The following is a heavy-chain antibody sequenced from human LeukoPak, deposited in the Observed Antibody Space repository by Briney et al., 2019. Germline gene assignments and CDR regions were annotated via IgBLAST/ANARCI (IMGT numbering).Heavy chain of an antibody. CDR2: INHSGST. Sequence: SETLSLTCAVYGGSFSGYYWSWIRQPPGKGLEWIGEINHSGSTNYNPSLKSRVTISVDTSKNQFSLKLSSVTAADTAVYYCARDIYGGFDYWGQGTLVTVSS. D-gene: IGHD4-23*01. CDR1: GGSFSGYY. CDR3: ARDIYGGFDY. V-gene: IGHV4-34*01. J-gene: IGHJ4*02.